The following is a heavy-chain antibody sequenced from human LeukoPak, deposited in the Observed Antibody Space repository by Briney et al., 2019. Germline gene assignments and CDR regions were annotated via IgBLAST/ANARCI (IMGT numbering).Heavy chain of an antibody. J-gene: IGHJ4*02. Sequence: SETLSLTCAVYGGSFSGYYWSWIRQPPGKGLEWIGEINHSGSTNYNPSLKSRVTISVDTSKNQFSLKLSSVTAADTAVYYCARLHYDILTGYYRYYWGQGTLVTVSS. V-gene: IGHV4-34*01. D-gene: IGHD3-9*01. CDR3: ARLHYDILTGYYRYY. CDR1: GGSFSGYY. CDR2: INHSGST.